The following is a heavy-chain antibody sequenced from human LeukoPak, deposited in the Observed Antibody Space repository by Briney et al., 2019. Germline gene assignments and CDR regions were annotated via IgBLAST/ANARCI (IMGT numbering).Heavy chain of an antibody. CDR1: GGSISSSSYY. V-gene: IGHV4-39*07. Sequence: SETLSLTCTVSGGSISSSSYYWGWIRQPPGKGLEWIGSIYYSGSTYYNPSLKSRVTISVDTSKNQFSLKLSSVTAADTAVYYCARPLRNRHHAFDIWGQGTMVTVSS. D-gene: IGHD1-14*01. J-gene: IGHJ3*02. CDR2: IYYSGST. CDR3: ARPLRNRHHAFDI.